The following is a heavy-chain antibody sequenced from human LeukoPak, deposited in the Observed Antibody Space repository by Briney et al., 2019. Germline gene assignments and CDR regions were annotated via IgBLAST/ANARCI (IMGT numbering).Heavy chain of an antibody. Sequence: PGGSLRLSCAASGFTFSSYAMTWVRQAPGKGLEWVANIKQDGSEKYYVDSVKGRFTISRDNAKNSLYLQMNSLRAEDTAVYYCARTNSGSYLFYYYYMDVWGKGTTVTISS. CDR2: IKQDGSEK. J-gene: IGHJ6*03. CDR1: GFTFSSYA. D-gene: IGHD1-26*01. V-gene: IGHV3-7*01. CDR3: ARTNSGSYLFYYYYMDV.